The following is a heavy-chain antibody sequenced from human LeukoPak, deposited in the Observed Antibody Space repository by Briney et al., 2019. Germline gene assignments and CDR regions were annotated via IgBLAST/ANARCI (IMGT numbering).Heavy chain of an antibody. CDR3: AKDQTRIAARPNLVY. V-gene: IGHV3-9*01. D-gene: IGHD6-6*01. J-gene: IGHJ4*02. CDR1: GFTFDDYA. CDR2: INWNSGST. Sequence: GGSLRLSCAASGFTFDDYAMHWVRHAPGKGLEWVSGINWNSGSTGYADSVKGRFTISRDNAKNSLYLQMNSLRAEDTAVYYCAKDQTRIAARPNLVYWGQGTLVTVSS.